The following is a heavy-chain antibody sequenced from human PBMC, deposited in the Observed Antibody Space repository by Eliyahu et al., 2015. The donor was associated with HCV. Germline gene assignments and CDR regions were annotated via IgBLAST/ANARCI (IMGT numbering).Heavy chain of an antibody. Sequence: QVQLVQSGAEVKKPGSSVKVSCKASGGTFSNYAITWVRQAPGQGLEWVGGIIPIFGTANYAQKFQGRVTITADESTSTAYMELSSLRSEDTAVYYCARVVNYYDSSGFYSYYFDYWGQGTLVAVSS. CDR2: IIPIFGTA. CDR3: ARVVNYYDSSGFYSYYFDY. CDR1: GGTFSNYA. V-gene: IGHV1-69*01. J-gene: IGHJ4*02. D-gene: IGHD3-22*01.